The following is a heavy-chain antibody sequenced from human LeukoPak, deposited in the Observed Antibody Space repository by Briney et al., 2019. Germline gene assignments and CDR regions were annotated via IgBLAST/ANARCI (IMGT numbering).Heavy chain of an antibody. V-gene: IGHV4-34*01. CDR3: ARGQVPAARGYNWFDP. J-gene: IGHJ5*02. D-gene: IGHD2-2*01. CDR2: INARGGT. CDR1: GWSFNDYY. Sequence: SETLSLICAVYGWSFNDYYWNWVRQAPGKGLEWIGEINARGGTNYNPSLKSRVTISVDSSKNQFSLTLTSMIAADTAIYYCARGQVPAARGYNWFDPWGQGTLVTVSS.